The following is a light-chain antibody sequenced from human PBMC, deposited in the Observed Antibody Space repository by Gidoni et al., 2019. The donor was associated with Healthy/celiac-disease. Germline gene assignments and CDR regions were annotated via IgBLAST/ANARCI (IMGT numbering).Light chain of an antibody. V-gene: IGKV3-20*01. CDR3: QQYGSSPYT. CDR2: GAS. J-gene: IGKJ2*01. Sequence: EIVLTQSPGTLSLSPGERATLSCRASQSVSRSYLAWYQQKPGQAPRLLIYGASSRATGIPDRFSGSGSGTDFTLTISRLEPEDFAVYYCQQYGSSPYTFXXXTKLEIK. CDR1: QSVSRSY.